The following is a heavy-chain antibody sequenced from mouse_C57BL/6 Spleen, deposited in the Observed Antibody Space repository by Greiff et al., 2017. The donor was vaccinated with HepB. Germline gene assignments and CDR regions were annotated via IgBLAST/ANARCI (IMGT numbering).Heavy chain of an antibody. CDR2: IYPGSGST. Sequence: QVQLQQPGAELVKPGASVKMSCKASGYTFTSYWITWVKQRPGQGLEWIGDIYPGSGSTNYNEKFKSKATLTVDTSSSTAYMQLSSLTSEDSAVYYCARIGYEVGYFDYWGQGTTLTVSS. J-gene: IGHJ2*01. CDR3: ARIGYEVGYFDY. CDR1: GYTFTSYW. D-gene: IGHD2-2*01. V-gene: IGHV1-55*01.